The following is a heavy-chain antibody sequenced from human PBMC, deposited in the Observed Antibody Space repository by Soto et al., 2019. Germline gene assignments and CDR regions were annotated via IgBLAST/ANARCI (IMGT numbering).Heavy chain of an antibody. Sequence: GASVKVSCKASGYTFTGYYMHWVRQAPGQGLEWMGWISAYNGNTNYAQKLQGRVTMTTDTSTSTAYMELRSLRSDDTAVYYCARDGSWPFFDYWGQGTLVTVSS. J-gene: IGHJ4*02. V-gene: IGHV1-18*04. D-gene: IGHD6-13*01. CDR1: GYTFTGYY. CDR3: ARDGSWPFFDY. CDR2: ISAYNGNT.